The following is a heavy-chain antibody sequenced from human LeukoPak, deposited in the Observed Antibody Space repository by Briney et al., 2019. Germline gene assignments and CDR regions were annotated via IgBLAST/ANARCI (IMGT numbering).Heavy chain of an antibody. CDR1: GFTFSSYS. CDR2: ISSSSSYI. D-gene: IGHD3-10*01. J-gene: IGHJ4*02. Sequence: PGGSLRLSCAASGFTFSSYSMNWVRQAPGKGLEWVSSISSSSSYIYYADSVKGRFTISRDNSKNTLYLQMNSLRVEDTAVYYCAKDRGIISDYWGQGTLDTVSS. V-gene: IGHV3-21*04. CDR3: AKDRGIISDY.